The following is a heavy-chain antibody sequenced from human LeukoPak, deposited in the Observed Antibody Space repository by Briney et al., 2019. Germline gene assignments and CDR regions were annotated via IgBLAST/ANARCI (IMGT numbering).Heavy chain of an antibody. D-gene: IGHD3-3*01. J-gene: IGHJ4*02. V-gene: IGHV4-31*03. Sequence: SETLSLTCTVSGGSISSGGYYWSWIRQHPGKGLEWIGYIYYSGSTYYNPSLKSRVTISVDTSKNQFSLKLSSVTAADTAVYYCARDFYDFWSGYYAYFDYWGQGTLVTVSS. CDR1: GGSISSGGYY. CDR2: IYYSGST. CDR3: ARDFYDFWSGYYAYFDY.